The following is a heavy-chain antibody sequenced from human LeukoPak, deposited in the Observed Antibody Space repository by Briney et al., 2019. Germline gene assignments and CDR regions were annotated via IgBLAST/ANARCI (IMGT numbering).Heavy chain of an antibody. D-gene: IGHD3-3*02. V-gene: IGHV3-30*04. CDR2: ISYDGSHK. CDR1: GFTFSRYA. J-gene: IGHJ4*02. CDR3: ARETYSQYYSDY. Sequence: GGSLRLSCAASGFTFSRYAMHWVRQAPGKGLEWVAVISYDGSHKYYADSVKGRFTISRDNSKNTLYLQMNSLRAEDTTVYYCARETYSQYYSDYWGQGTLVTVSS.